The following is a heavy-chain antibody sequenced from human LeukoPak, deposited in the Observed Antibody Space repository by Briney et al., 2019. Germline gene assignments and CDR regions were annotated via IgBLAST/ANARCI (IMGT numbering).Heavy chain of an antibody. D-gene: IGHD1-1*01. CDR3: ARGSRDDWNPWYYFDY. Sequence: GASVKVSCKVSGYTLTELSMHWVRQAPGKGLEWMGGFDPEDGETIYAQKFQGRVTMTEDTSTDTAYMELSSLRSDDTAVYYCARGSRDDWNPWYYFDYWGQGTLVTVSS. J-gene: IGHJ4*02. V-gene: IGHV1-24*01. CDR1: GYTLTELS. CDR2: FDPEDGET.